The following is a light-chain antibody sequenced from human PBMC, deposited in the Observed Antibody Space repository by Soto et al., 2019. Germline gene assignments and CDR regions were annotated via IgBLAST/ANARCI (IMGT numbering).Light chain of an antibody. Sequence: EIVLTQSPATLSLSPGESATLSCRASQSISRSYPSWYQQQPGQAPRLLIFGASSRASDIPGRISGSGCWTDFSLTTSRPQPQDVAVYYCQHSVSTPTWTFGPGTKVEIK. CDR1: QSISRSY. CDR3: QHSVSTPTWT. V-gene: IGKV3D-20*02. CDR2: GAS. J-gene: IGKJ1*01.